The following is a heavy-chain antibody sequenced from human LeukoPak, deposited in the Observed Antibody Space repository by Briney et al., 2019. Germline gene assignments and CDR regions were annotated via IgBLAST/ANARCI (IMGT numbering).Heavy chain of an antibody. Sequence: SVKVSCKASGGTFSSYAISWVRQAPGQGLEWMGGIIPIFGTANYAQKFQGRVTITTDESTSTAYMELSSLRSEDTAVYYCVRARPGVEYSSSSGYYMDVWGKGTTVTVSS. D-gene: IGHD6-6*01. CDR3: VRARPGVEYSSSSGYYMDV. CDR1: GGTFSSYA. CDR2: IIPIFGTA. J-gene: IGHJ6*03. V-gene: IGHV1-69*05.